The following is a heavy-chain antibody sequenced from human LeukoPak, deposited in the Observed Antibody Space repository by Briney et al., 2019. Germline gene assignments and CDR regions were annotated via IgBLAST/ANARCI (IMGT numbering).Heavy chain of an antibody. CDR1: GFMFTGFA. V-gene: IGHV3-30*15. J-gene: IGHJ4*02. CDR3: ARDMIRGQPDYLDY. D-gene: IGHD3-10*01. CDR2: ISYDGKVK. Sequence: GRSLRLSCAASGFMFTGFAMHWVRQAPGKGLQWVAVISYDGKVKFYGDSVKGRFTIFRDDSKNMLYLQMSSLRPEDTAVYYCARDMIRGQPDYLDYWGQGTLVTVSS.